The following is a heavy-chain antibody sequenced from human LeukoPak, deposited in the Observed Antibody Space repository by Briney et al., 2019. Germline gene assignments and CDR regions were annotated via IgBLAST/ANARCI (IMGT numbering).Heavy chain of an antibody. V-gene: IGHV1-24*01. CDR1: GYTLTELS. D-gene: IGHD6-19*01. CDR2: FDPEDGET. CDR3: ATRAVAGIDLGAFDI. Sequence: ASVKVSCKVSGYTLTELSMHWVRQAPGKGLEWMGGFDPEDGETIYAQKFQGRVTMTEDTSTDTAYMELSSLRSEDTAVYYCATRAVAGIDLGAFDIWGQGTTVTVSS. J-gene: IGHJ3*02.